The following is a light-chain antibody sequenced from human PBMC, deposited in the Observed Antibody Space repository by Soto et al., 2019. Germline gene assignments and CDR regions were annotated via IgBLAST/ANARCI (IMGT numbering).Light chain of an antibody. CDR2: AAS. CDR3: QQSYSTRWT. Sequence: DIQLTQSPSSLSSSVADIFSITCRASQSISSWLAWYQQKPGKAPKLLIYAASSLQSGVPSRFSGSGSGTDFTLTISSLQPEDFATYYCQQSYSTRWTFGQGTKVDI. V-gene: IGKV1-39*01. CDR1: QSISSW. J-gene: IGKJ1*01.